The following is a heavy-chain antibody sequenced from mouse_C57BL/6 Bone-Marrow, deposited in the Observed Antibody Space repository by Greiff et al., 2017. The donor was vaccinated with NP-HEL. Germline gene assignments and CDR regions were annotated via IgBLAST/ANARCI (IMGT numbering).Heavy chain of an antibody. J-gene: IGHJ3*01. CDR1: GFTFSDYG. D-gene: IGHD2-4*01. V-gene: IGHV5-15*01. CDR3: ARRDDYDRFAY. Sequence: EVKLVESGGGLVQPGGSLKLSCAASGFTFSDYGMAWVRQAPRKGPEWVAFISNLAYSIYYADTVTGRFTISRENAKNTLYLEMSSLRPEDAAMYYCARRDDYDRFAYWGQGTLVTVSA. CDR2: ISNLAYSI.